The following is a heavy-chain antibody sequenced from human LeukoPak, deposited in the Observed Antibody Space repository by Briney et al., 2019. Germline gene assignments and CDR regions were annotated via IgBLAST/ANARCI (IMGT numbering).Heavy chain of an antibody. CDR2: IHYSGSA. CDR1: GGSINSGGYY. D-gene: IGHD5-12*01. CDR3: ARVVSGSYGMDV. J-gene: IGHJ6*02. Sequence: PSETLSLTCTVSGGSINSGGYYWSWIRQHPGKGLEWSGYIHYSGSAYYNPSLKSRVTISADTSKNQFSLKLSSVTAADTAAYYCARVVSGSYGMDVWGQGTTVTVSS. V-gene: IGHV4-31*03.